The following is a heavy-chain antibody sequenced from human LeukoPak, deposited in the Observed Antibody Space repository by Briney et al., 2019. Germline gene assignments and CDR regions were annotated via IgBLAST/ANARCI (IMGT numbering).Heavy chain of an antibody. CDR1: GYSFTSFW. CDR2: IDPSDSYT. Sequence: GESLRISCQASGYSFTSFWITWVRQMPGKGLEWMGRIDPSDSYTNYSPSFQGLVTVSADQSISTAYLQWSSLEASDSAMYYCARIFGGYKTSPNDYWGQGTLVTVSS. D-gene: IGHD1-14*01. V-gene: IGHV5-10-1*04. CDR3: ARIFGGYKTSPNDY. J-gene: IGHJ4*02.